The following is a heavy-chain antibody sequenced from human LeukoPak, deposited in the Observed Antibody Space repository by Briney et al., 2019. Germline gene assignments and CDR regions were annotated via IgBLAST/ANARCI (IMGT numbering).Heavy chain of an antibody. CDR2: IYYDGSKK. CDR3: TRDISSRWYDF. Sequence: GGSLRLSCAASGFIFSNYGMHWVRQAPGKGLEWVAVIYYDGSKKYYADSVKGRFTISKDNSKSTLYLQMNSLRDEDTAVYYCTRDISSRWYDFWGQGTLVTVSS. J-gene: IGHJ5*01. V-gene: IGHV3-33*01. D-gene: IGHD6-13*01. CDR1: GFIFSNYG.